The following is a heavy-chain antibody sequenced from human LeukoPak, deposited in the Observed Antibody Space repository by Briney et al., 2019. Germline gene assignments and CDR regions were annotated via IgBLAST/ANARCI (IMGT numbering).Heavy chain of an antibody. CDR1: GFTFSSYI. D-gene: IGHD2-2*01. Sequence: PGGSLRLSCAASGFTFSSYIMSWVCQTPREGLGWGSSISIISSYTYYADSVKGRFKISRDNAKNSLYLQMNSLRAEDTAVYYCARDIGGYCSSTSCYSGGPADYWGQGPLVTVSS. CDR3: ARDIGGYCSSTSCYSGGPADY. J-gene: IGHJ4*02. V-gene: IGHV3-21*01. CDR2: ISIISSYT.